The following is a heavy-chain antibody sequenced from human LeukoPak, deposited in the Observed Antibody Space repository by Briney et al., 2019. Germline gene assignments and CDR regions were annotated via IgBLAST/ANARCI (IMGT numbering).Heavy chain of an antibody. Sequence: GRSLRLSCAASGFTFSSHGMHWVRQAPGKGLEWVAFVRYDGTNKYYADSVKGRFTITRDNSKNTLNLQMNSLRPEDTVVYYCAERAEYCSSSTCLDAWGQGTLVIVSS. CDR1: GFTFSSHG. V-gene: IGHV3-30*02. CDR3: AERAEYCSSSTCLDA. D-gene: IGHD2-2*01. J-gene: IGHJ5*02. CDR2: VRYDGTNK.